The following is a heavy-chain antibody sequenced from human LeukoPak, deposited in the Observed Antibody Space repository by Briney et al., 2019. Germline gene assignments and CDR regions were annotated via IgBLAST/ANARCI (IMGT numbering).Heavy chain of an antibody. J-gene: IGHJ3*02. CDR2: IYYSGST. CDR3: ARCLYSSGWETGAFDI. D-gene: IGHD6-19*01. Sequence: SETLSLTCTVSGGSISSYYWSWIRQPPGKGLEWIGYIYYSGSTSYNPSLKSRVTISVDTSKNQFSLKLSSVTAADTAVYYCARCLYSSGWETGAFDIWGQGTMVTVSS. CDR1: GGSISSYY. V-gene: IGHV4-59*01.